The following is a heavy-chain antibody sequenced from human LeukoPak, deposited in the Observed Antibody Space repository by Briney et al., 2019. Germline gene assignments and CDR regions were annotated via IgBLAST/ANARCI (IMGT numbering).Heavy chain of an antibody. CDR2: ISYDGSNK. CDR3: ARDLKESTEYYFDY. V-gene: IGHV3-30*04. D-gene: IGHD2-2*01. J-gene: IGHJ4*02. CDR1: GFTFSSYA. Sequence: GRSLRLSCAASGFTFSSYAMHWVRQAPGKGLEWVAVISYDGSNKYYADSVKGRLTISRDNSKNTLYLQMNSLRAEDTAVYYCARDLKESTEYYFDYWGQGTLVTVSS.